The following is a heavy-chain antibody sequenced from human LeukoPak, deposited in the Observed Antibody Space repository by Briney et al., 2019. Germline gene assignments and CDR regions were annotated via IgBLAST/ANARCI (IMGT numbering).Heavy chain of an antibody. CDR1: GGSLSSYY. J-gene: IGHJ6*04. Sequence: SETLSLTCTVSGGSLSSYYWSWIRQPPGKGLEWIGYIYYSGSTNYNPSPKSRVTISVDTSKNQFSLKLSSVTAADTAVYYCARVDYGDYYYYGMDVWGKGTTVTVSS. V-gene: IGHV4-59*01. D-gene: IGHD4-17*01. CDR2: IYYSGST. CDR3: ARVDYGDYYYYGMDV.